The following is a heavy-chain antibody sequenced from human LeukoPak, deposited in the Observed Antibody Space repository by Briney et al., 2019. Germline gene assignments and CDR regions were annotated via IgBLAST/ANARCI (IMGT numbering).Heavy chain of an antibody. V-gene: IGHV3-11*04. CDR2: ISSSGSTI. CDR1: GFTFSDYY. CDR3: ARDHDYVWGGYRFGNYFDY. Sequence: XGSXXXXXAASGFTFSDYYXSWIRQAPGKGLXWGSYISSSGSTIYYADSVKGRFTISRDNAKNSLYLQMNSLRAEDTAVYYCARDHDYVWGGYRFGNYFDYWGQGTLVTVSS. D-gene: IGHD3-16*02. J-gene: IGHJ4*02.